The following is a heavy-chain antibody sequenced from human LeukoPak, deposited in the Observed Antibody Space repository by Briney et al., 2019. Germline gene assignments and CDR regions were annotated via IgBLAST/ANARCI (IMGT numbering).Heavy chain of an antibody. Sequence: GSLRLSCAASGFTFSTYSIDWVRQAPGKGLEWVSYISSSSSNIYHADSVKGRFTISRDNAKNSLHLQMNSLRAEDTAVYYCARVGRSGWTVDYWGQGTLVTVSS. CDR2: ISSSSSNI. CDR1: GFTFSTYS. J-gene: IGHJ4*02. D-gene: IGHD6-19*01. V-gene: IGHV3-48*04. CDR3: ARVGRSGWTVDY.